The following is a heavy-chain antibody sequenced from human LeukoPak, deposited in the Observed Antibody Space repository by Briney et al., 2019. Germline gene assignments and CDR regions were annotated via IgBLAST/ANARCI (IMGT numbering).Heavy chain of an antibody. CDR2: IHYSGST. CDR1: GGSISSYY. V-gene: IGHV4-59*08. J-gene: IGHJ4*02. Sequence: SETLSLTCTVSGGSISSYYWSWIRQPPGKGLEWIGYIHYSGSTNYNPSLKSRVTISVDTSKNQFSLKLSSVTAADTAVYYCARRAVAGIFFDYWGQGTLVTVSS. D-gene: IGHD6-19*01. CDR3: ARRAVAGIFFDY.